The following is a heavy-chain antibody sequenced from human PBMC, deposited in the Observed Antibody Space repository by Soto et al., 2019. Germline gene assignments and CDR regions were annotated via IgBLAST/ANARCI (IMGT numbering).Heavy chain of an antibody. J-gene: IGHJ4*02. V-gene: IGHV4-31*03. CDR1: GGSISSGGYY. CDR2: IYYTGST. Sequence: QVQLQESGPGLVKPSQTLSLTCTVSGGSISSGGYYWSWIRQHPGKGLEWIGYIYYTGSTYYNPSLKSRVTISVDTSKNQCSLKLSSVPAADTAVYYCAALYMVRGVRTFDYWCQGTLVTVSS. D-gene: IGHD3-10*01. CDR3: AALYMVRGVRTFDY.